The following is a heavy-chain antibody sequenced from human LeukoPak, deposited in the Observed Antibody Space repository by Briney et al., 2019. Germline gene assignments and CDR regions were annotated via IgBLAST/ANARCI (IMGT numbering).Heavy chain of an antibody. CDR3: AGDLSRYDAFDI. CDR1: GYTFTSYG. CDR2: ISAYNGNT. J-gene: IGHJ3*02. V-gene: IGHV1-18*01. D-gene: IGHD2/OR15-2a*01. Sequence: GASVKVSCKASGYTFTSYGISWVRQAPGQGLEWMGWISAYNGNTNYAQKFQGRVTMTRDTSISTAYMELSRLRSDDTAVYYCAGDLSRYDAFDIWGQGTMVTVSS.